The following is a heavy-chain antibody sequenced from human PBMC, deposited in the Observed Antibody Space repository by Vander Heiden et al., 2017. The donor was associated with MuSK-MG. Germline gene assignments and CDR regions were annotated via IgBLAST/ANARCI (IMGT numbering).Heavy chain of an antibody. CDR2: ISWNSGSI. Sequence: EVQLVDSGGGLVQPGRSLRFSGAAPGFTFDDYAMHGGREAPGKGLEWVSGISWNSGSIGYADSGKGRVTISRDNAKNSLYMQMNSLRAEDTALYYCAKGGEYIGYGGAFDIWGQGRMVTDYS. J-gene: IGHJ3*02. V-gene: IGHV3-9*01. D-gene: IGHD5-12*01. CDR1: GFTFDDYA. CDR3: AKGGEYIGYGGAFDI.